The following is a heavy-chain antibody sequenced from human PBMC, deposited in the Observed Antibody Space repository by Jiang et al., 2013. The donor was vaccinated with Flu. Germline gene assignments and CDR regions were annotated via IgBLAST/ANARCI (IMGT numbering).Heavy chain of an antibody. CDR2: IYPGDSDT. V-gene: IGHV5-51*01. CDR1: GYSFTSYW. CDR3: ARHLRAVAGTRYFDL. Sequence: AEVKKPGESLKISCKGSGYSFTSYWIGWVRQMPGKGLEWMGIIYPGDSDTRYSPSFQGQVTISADKSISTAYLQWSSLKASDTAMYYCARHLRAVAGTRYFDLWGRGTLVTVSS. D-gene: IGHD6-19*01. J-gene: IGHJ2*01.